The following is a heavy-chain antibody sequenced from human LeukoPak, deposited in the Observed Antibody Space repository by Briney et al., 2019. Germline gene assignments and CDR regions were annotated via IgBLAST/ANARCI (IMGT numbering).Heavy chain of an antibody. CDR3: ARDGGYYGSGSYYNI. CDR1: GGSISSYY. CDR2: IYYSGST. Sequence: SETLSLTCTVSGGSISSYYWSWIRQPPGKGLDWIGYIYYSGSTNYNPSLKSRVTISVDTSKNQFSLKLSSVTAADTAVYYCARDGGYYGSGSYYNIWGQGTLVTVSS. D-gene: IGHD3-10*01. V-gene: IGHV4-59*01. J-gene: IGHJ4*02.